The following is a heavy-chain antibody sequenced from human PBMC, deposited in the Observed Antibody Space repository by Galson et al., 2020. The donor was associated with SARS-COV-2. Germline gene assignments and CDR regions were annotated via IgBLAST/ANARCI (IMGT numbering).Heavy chain of an antibody. Sequence: SVKVSCKASGGTFSSYAISWVRQAPGQGLEWMGGIIPIFGTANYAQKFQGRATITADESTSTAYMELSSLRSEDTAVYYCARDGNGSGSYYPFCMDVWGQGTTVTVSS. CDR1: GGTFSSYA. D-gene: IGHD3-10*01. V-gene: IGHV1-69*13. CDR3: ARDGNGSGSYYPFCMDV. CDR2: IIPIFGTA. J-gene: IGHJ6*02.